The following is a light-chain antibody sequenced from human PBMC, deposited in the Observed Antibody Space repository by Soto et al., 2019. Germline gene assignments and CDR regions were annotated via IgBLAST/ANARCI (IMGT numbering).Light chain of an antibody. CDR1: QSVRSF. V-gene: IGKV3-11*01. CDR2: DAS. Sequence: EIVLTQSPATLSLSPGERATLSCRASQSVRSFLAWYQQKPGQAPRLLIYDASNRATGVPGRFSGSGSGTDFTLTISSLEPEDFAVYYCQQYNSYWTFGQGTKVEIK. CDR3: QQYNSYWT. J-gene: IGKJ1*01.